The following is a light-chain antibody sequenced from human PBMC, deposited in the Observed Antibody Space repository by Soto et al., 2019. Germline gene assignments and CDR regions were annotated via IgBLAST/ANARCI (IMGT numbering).Light chain of an antibody. Sequence: EIVMTQSPATLSVSPGERATLSCSASQSISSNLAWYQRKPDQAPRLLIYGASTRAAGFPARFSRSGSGTAFTLTISSLPSEDFEVYDCQQYNDWPLTFGGGTKVEIK. CDR2: GAS. CDR3: QQYNDWPLT. J-gene: IGKJ4*01. CDR1: QSISSN. V-gene: IGKV3-15*01.